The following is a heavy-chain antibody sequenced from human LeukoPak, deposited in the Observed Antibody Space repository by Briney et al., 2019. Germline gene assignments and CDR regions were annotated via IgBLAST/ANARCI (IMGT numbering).Heavy chain of an antibody. CDR1: GYSFTNHY. J-gene: IGHJ4*02. V-gene: IGHV1-46*01. Sequence: ASVKVSCKASGYSFTNHYMRWVRQAPGQGLEWMGIINPRGGSTTYAQKFQGRVTMTRDTSTSTVYMELSSLRSDDTAVYYFAGFGGYSYEYWGQGTLVTVSS. CDR2: INPRGGST. CDR3: AGFGGYSYEY. D-gene: IGHD5-18*01.